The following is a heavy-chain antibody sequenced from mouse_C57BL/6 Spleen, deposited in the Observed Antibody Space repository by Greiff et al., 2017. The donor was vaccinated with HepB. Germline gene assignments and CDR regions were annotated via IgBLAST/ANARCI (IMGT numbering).Heavy chain of an antibody. CDR1: GYTFTDYE. D-gene: IGHD4-1*01. Sequence: VKLVESGAELVRPGASVTLSCKASGYTFTDYEMHWVKQTPVHGLEWIGAIDPETGGTAYNQKFKGKAILTADKSSSTAYMELRSLTSEDSAVYYCTRNWDLNYWGQGTTLTVSS. CDR2: IDPETGGT. CDR3: TRNWDLNY. V-gene: IGHV1-15*01. J-gene: IGHJ2*01.